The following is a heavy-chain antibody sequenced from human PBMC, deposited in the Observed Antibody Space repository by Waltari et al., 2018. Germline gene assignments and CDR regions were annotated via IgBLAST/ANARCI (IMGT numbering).Heavy chain of an antibody. CDR3: ARVQIVYGDPSYFDY. CDR2: IYYSGST. V-gene: IGHV4-59*01. J-gene: IGHJ4*02. D-gene: IGHD4-17*01. CDR1: GGSISSYS. Sequence: QVQLQESGPGVVKASETLSLTCTVSGGSISSYSWSWIRQPPGKGLECIGYIYYSGSTKYNSSLKSRVTISVDTSKNQFSLKLSSVTAADTAIYYCARVQIVYGDPSYFDYWGQGTLVTVSS.